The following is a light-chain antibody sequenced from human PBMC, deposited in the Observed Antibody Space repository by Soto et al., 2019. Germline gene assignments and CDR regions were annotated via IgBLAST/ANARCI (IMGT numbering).Light chain of an antibody. CDR2: RNN. CDR1: SSNIGSNY. Sequence: QSVLTQPPSASGTPGQRVTISCSGSSSNIGSNYVYWYQQLPGTAPKLLIYRNNQRPSGVPDRFSDSKSGTSASLAISGLRSEDEDDYYCAAWDDSLSGPVFGGGTKLTVL. J-gene: IGLJ3*02. CDR3: AAWDDSLSGPV. V-gene: IGLV1-47*01.